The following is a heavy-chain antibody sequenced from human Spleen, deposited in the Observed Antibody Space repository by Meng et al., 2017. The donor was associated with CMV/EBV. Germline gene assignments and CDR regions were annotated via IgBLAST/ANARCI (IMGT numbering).Heavy chain of an antibody. D-gene: IGHD1-1*01. V-gene: IGHV4-34*01. J-gene: IGHJ6*02. CDR1: GGSFSGYY. CDR3: ARDPRLNGMDV. Sequence: SETLSLTCAVYGGSFSGYYWGWIRQPPGKGLEWIASIYFLGSSYYNPSLKRRVTISVDTSKNQFSLKLNSVTAADTAVYYCARDPRLNGMDVWGQGTTVTVSS. CDR2: IYFLGSS.